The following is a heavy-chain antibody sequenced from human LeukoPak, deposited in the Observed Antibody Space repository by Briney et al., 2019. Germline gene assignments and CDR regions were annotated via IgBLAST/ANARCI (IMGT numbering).Heavy chain of an antibody. CDR2: ISSSGSTI. D-gene: IGHD6-6*01. CDR3: ARDRASFSSSSLGY. J-gene: IGHJ4*02. Sequence: PGGSLRLSSAASGFTFSSYAMSWIRQAPGKGLEWVSYISSSGSTIYYADSVKGRFTISRDNAKNSLYLQMNSLRAEDTAVYYCARDRASFSSSSLGYWGQGTLVTVSS. CDR1: GFTFSSYA. V-gene: IGHV3-11*01.